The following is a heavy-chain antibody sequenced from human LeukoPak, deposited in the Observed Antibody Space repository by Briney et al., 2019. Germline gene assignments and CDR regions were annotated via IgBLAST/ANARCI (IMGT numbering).Heavy chain of an antibody. CDR2: IIPIFGTA. CDR1: GGTFSSYA. J-gene: IGHJ4*02. V-gene: IGHV1-69*13. CDR3: ARGWNYENYYFDY. D-gene: IGHD1-7*01. Sequence: GASVKVSCKASGGTFSSYAISWVRQAPGQGLEWMGGIIPIFGTANYAQKFQGRVTITADESTSTAYTELSSLRSEDTAVYYCARGWNYENYYFDYWGQGTLVTVSS.